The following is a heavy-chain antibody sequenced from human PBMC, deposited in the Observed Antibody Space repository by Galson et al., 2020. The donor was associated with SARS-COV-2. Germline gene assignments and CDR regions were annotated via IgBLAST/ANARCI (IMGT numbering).Heavy chain of an antibody. D-gene: IGHD3-22*01. V-gene: IGHV3-48*03. Sequence: GGSLRLSCAASGFTFSSYEMNWVRQAPGKGLEWVSYISSSGSTIYYADSVKGRFTISRDNAKNSLYLQMNSLRAEDTAVYYCARDGGGMIVVVNYFDYWGQGTLVTVSS. CDR3: ARDGGGMIVVVNYFDY. J-gene: IGHJ4*02. CDR2: ISSSGSTI. CDR1: GFTFSSYE.